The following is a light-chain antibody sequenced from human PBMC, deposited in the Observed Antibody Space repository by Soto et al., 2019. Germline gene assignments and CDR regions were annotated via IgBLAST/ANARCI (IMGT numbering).Light chain of an antibody. CDR2: GNS. Sequence: QSVLTQPPSVSGAPGQRVTISSTGSSPNIGAGYNVHWYQQLPGTAPKLLFYGNSNRPSGVPDRFSGSKSGTSASLAITGLQAEDEADYYCQSYDSSLSGWVFGGGTKLTVL. CDR3: QSYDSSLSGWV. CDR1: SPNIGAGYN. J-gene: IGLJ3*02. V-gene: IGLV1-40*01.